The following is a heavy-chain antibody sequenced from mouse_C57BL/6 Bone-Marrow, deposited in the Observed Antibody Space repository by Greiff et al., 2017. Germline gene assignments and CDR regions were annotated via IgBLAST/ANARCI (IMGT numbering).Heavy chain of an antibody. CDR2: IDPENGDT. J-gene: IGHJ3*01. CDR1: GFNIKDDY. D-gene: IGHD2-14*01. CDR3: ARRVLAWFAY. Sequence: VQLQQSGAELVRPGASVKLSCTASGFNIKDDYMHWVKQRPEQGLEWIGWIDPENGDTEYASKFQGKATITADTSSNTAYLQLSSLTSEDTAIYYCARRVLAWFAYWGQGTLVTVSA. V-gene: IGHV14-4*01.